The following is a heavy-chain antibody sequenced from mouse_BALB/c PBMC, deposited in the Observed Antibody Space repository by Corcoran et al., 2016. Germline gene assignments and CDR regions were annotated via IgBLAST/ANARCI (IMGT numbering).Heavy chain of an antibody. CDR1: GFNIKDTY. J-gene: IGHJ1*01. Sequence: VQLQQSGAELVKPGASVKLSCTASGFNIKDTYMHGVKQRPEQGLEWIGRIDPANGNTKYDPKFQGKATITADTSSNTVYLQLSSLTSEDTAVYYCANWDWYFDVWGAGTTVTVSS. D-gene: IGHD4-1*01. V-gene: IGHV14-3*02. CDR3: ANWDWYFDV. CDR2: IDPANGNT.